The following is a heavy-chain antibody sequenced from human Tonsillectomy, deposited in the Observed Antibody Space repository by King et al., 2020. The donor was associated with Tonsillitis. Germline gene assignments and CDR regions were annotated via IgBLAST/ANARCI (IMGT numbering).Heavy chain of an antibody. Sequence: VQLVESGGTLVQPGGSLRLSCAASGFTCISYWMTWVRQAPGKGLEWGANIKQDGSEKYYVDSVKGRFIISRDNAKNSLYLQMNSLRAEDKALYYCARGSSTVTTVGWFDPWGQGTLVTVSS. CDR1: GFTCISYW. J-gene: IGHJ5*02. CDR2: IKQDGSEK. CDR3: ARGSSTVTTVGWFDP. V-gene: IGHV3-7*01. D-gene: IGHD4-17*01.